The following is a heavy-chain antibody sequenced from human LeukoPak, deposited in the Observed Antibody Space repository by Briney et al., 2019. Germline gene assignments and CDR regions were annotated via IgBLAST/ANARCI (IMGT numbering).Heavy chain of an antibody. J-gene: IGHJ6*03. Sequence: GGSLRLSCAASGFTFSSYWMSWVRQAPGKGLEWVSYISSSGSTIYYADSVKGRFTISGDNAKNSLYLQMNSLRAEDTAVYYCARDAPRTKQNYYYMDVWGKGTTVTISS. D-gene: IGHD6-13*01. CDR1: GFTFSSYW. CDR2: ISSSGSTI. V-gene: IGHV3-48*04. CDR3: ARDAPRTKQNYYYMDV.